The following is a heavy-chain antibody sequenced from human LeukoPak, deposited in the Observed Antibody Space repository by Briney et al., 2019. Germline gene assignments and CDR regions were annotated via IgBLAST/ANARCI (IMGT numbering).Heavy chain of an antibody. Sequence: ASVKVSCKASVYTFISYDINWVRPATGQGVEWMGWMKPNSGNTGYAQKFQGRIHITRDTSISTAYMELSSLRSEDTAVYYCARRNVAGGTPVGYWGQGTPVTVSS. V-gene: IGHV1-8*03. CDR3: ARRNVAGGTPVGY. J-gene: IGHJ4*02. CDR2: MKPNSGNT. D-gene: IGHD6-13*01. CDR1: VYTFISYD.